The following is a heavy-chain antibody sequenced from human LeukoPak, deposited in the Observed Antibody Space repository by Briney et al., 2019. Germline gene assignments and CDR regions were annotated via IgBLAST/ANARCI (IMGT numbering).Heavy chain of an antibody. CDR1: RFTFSTYG. Sequence: PGGSLRLSCAASRFTFSTYGMHWVRQAPGKGLEWVAFIRYDGNNKYYADSVKGRFTISRDNSKNTLYLQMNSLRAEDTAVYYCARRAGAYSHPYDYWGQGTLVTVSS. CDR3: ARRAGAYSHPYDY. J-gene: IGHJ4*02. V-gene: IGHV3-30*02. CDR2: IRYDGNNK. D-gene: IGHD4/OR15-4a*01.